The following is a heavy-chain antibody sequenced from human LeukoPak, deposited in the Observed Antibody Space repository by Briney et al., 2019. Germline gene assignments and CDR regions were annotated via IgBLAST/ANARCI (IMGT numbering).Heavy chain of an antibody. J-gene: IGHJ6*02. Sequence: GGSLRLSCAASGFTVSSNYMSWVRQAPGKGLEWVSVIYNGGSTYYADSVKGRFTISRDNSKNTLYLQMNSLRAEDTAVYYCARARGPGNLYYYYGMDVWGQGTTVTVSS. CDR3: ARARGPGNLYYYYGMDV. V-gene: IGHV3-53*01. CDR1: GFTVSSNY. CDR2: IYNGGST.